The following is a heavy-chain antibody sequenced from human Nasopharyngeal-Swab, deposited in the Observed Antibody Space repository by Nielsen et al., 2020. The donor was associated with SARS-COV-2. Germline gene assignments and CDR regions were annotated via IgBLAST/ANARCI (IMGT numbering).Heavy chain of an antibody. CDR2: INHSGST. V-gene: IGHV4-34*01. Sequence: SETLSLTCALYGGSFSGYYWSWIRQPPGKGLEWIGEINHSGSTNYNPSLKSRVTISVDTSKNQFSLKLSSVTAADTAVYYCARGLWFDPWGQGTLVTVSS. CDR3: ARGLWFDP. J-gene: IGHJ5*02. CDR1: GGSFSGYY.